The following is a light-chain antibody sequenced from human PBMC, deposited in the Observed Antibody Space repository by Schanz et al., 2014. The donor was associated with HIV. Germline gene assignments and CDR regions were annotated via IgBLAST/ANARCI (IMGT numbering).Light chain of an antibody. J-gene: IGLJ2*01. CDR3: SSYTTSSTPHVV. V-gene: IGLV2-14*03. CDR1: SGDVGRYDY. Sequence: QSALTQPASVSGSLGQSITISCTGTSGDVGRYDYVSWYQQHPGQAPKLLIYDVTYRPSGISNRFSGSKSGYTASLTISGLQADDEADYYCSSYTTSSTPHVVFGGGTKLTVL. CDR2: DVT.